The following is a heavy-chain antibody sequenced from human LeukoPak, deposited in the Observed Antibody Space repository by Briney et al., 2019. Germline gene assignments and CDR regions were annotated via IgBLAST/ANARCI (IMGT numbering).Heavy chain of an antibody. V-gene: IGHV4-59*01. D-gene: IGHD4-23*01. Sequence: SETLSLTCTVSGGSISTYYWSWIRQPPGKGLEWIGYKFYSGSTNYNPSLKSRVTISVDTSKNQFSLKLSSVTAADTAVYYCARDSTVVNVFDIWGQGTMVTVSS. CDR3: ARDSTVVNVFDI. J-gene: IGHJ3*02. CDR1: GGSISTYY. CDR2: KFYSGST.